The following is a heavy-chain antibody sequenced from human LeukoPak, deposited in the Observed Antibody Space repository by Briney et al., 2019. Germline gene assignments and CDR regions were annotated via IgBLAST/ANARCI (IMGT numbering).Heavy chain of an antibody. Sequence: GGSLRLSCAASGFTFNSYWMNWVRQAPGKGLEWVANIKRDGSEKYYVDSVKGRFTISRDNAKNSLDLQMNSLRVEDTAVYYCARLGPASSGWPESFDYWGQGTLVTVSS. CDR1: GFTFNSYW. D-gene: IGHD6-19*01. CDR2: IKRDGSEK. J-gene: IGHJ4*02. V-gene: IGHV3-7*03. CDR3: ARLGPASSGWPESFDY.